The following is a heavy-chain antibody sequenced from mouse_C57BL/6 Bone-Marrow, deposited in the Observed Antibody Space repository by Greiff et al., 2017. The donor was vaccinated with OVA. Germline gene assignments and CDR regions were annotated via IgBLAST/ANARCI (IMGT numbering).Heavy chain of an antibody. CDR2: IYPGDGDT. J-gene: IGHJ4*01. V-gene: IGHV1-82*01. CDR1: GYAFSSSW. CDR3: ARDYYPYYYAMGY. D-gene: IGHD1-1*01. Sequence: VQLQQSGPELVKPGASVKISCKASGYAFSSSWMNWVKQRPGKGLEWIGRIYPGDGDTNYNGKFKGKATLTADKSSSTAYMQLSSLTSEDSAVYFCARDYYPYYYAMGYWGQGPSVTVSS.